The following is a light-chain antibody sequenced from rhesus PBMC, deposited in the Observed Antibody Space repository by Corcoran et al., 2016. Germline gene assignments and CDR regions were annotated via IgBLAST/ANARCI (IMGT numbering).Light chain of an antibody. CDR1: QSLVHSNGNTY. J-gene: IGKJ1*01. Sequence: DVVMTQSPLALPITPGQPASISCRSSQSLVHSNGNTYLSWFQQKPGQTPRLLIYKVSNRYSGVPDRFSGRGAGTDFTLKISRVEAEDVGVYSCMQYTHIPWTFGQGTNVEIK. V-gene: IGKV2-65*01. CDR3: MQYTHIPWT. CDR2: KVS.